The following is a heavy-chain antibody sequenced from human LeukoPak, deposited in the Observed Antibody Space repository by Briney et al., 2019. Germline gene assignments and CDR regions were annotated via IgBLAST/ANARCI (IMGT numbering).Heavy chain of an antibody. D-gene: IGHD2-21*02. CDR3: ARGVVVTAIPYYFDY. CDR2: INPNSGGT. J-gene: IGHJ4*02. V-gene: IGHV1-2*02. Sequence: ASVKVSCKASGYTFTGYYMHWVRQAPGQGLEWMGWINPNSGGTNYAQKFQGRVTMTRDTSISTAHMELSRLRSDDTAVYYCARGVVVTAIPYYFDYWGQGTLVTVSS. CDR1: GYTFTGYY.